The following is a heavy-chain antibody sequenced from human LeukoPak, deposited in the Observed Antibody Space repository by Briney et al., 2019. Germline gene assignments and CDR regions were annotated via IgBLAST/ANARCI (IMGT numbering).Heavy chain of an antibody. CDR3: AKCGSGSYRCDAFDI. Sequence: ETLSLTCTVSGGSISSYYWSWVRQAPGKGLEWVSAISGSGGSTYYADSVKGRFTISRDNSKNTLYLQMNSLRAEDTAVYDCAKCGSGSYRCDAFDIWGQGTMVTVSS. CDR1: GGSISSYY. CDR2: ISGSGGST. J-gene: IGHJ3*02. D-gene: IGHD3-10*01. V-gene: IGHV3-23*01.